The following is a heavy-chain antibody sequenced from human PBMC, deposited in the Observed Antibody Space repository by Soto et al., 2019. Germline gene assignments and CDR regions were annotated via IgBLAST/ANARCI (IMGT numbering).Heavy chain of an antibody. J-gene: IGHJ6*02. CDR2: IIPIFGTA. CDR1: GGTFSSYA. D-gene: IGHD3-22*01. Sequence: QVQLVQSGAEVKKPGSSVKVSCKASGGTFSSYAISWVRQAPGQGLEWMGGIIPIFGTANYAQKFQGRVTSTADKSTSTAYMELSSLRSEDTAVYYCARGSALGLYYYDSSGSYYYYGMDVWGQGTTVTVSS. V-gene: IGHV1-69*06. CDR3: ARGSALGLYYYDSSGSYYYYGMDV.